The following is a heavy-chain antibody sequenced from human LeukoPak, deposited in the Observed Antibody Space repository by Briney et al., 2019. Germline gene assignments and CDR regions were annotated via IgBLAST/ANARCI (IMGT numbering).Heavy chain of an antibody. CDR2: IRSKAYGGTT. V-gene: IGHV3-49*04. D-gene: IGHD6-19*01. J-gene: IGHJ4*02. CDR1: GFTFGDYA. CDR3: ARIKTGIAVSSSCDY. Sequence: GGSLRLSCTASGFTFGDYAMSWVRQAPGKGLEWVGFIRSKAYGGTTEYAASVKGRFTISRDDSKSIAYLQMNSLRTEDTAVYYCARIKTGIAVSSSCDYWGQGTLVTVSS.